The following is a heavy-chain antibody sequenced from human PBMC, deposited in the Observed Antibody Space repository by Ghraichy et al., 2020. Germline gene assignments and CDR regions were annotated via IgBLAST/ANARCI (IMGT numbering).Heavy chain of an antibody. J-gene: IGHJ6*02. CDR3: AKDRYYYDSSGYYDGMDV. D-gene: IGHD3-22*01. Sequence: GGSLRLSCAASGFTFSSYAMSWVRQAPGKGLEWVSAISGSGGSTYYADSVKGRFTISRDNSKNTLYLQMNSLRAEDTAVYYCAKDRYYYDSSGYYDGMDVWGQGTTVTVSS. CDR1: GFTFSSYA. CDR2: ISGSGGST. V-gene: IGHV3-23*01.